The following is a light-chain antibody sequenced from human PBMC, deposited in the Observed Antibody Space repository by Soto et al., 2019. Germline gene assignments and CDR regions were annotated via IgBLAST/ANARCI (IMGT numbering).Light chain of an antibody. CDR2: NND. CDR1: RSNIGYNY. V-gene: IGLV1-51*01. J-gene: IGLJ1*01. Sequence: QSVLTHPPSVSAAPGQKVTISCSGTRSNIGYNYVSWYQQFPDAAPQLFIYNNDKRPSGIPDRFSGSKSGTSATLRISGLQTGDEAEYYCGTWDSSLDTFVFGTGTKVTVL. CDR3: GTWDSSLDTFV.